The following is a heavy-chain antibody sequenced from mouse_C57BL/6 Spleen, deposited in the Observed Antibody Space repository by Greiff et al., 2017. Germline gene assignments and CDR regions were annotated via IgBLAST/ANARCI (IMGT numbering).Heavy chain of an antibody. D-gene: IGHD2-1*01. CDR1: GYTFTSYW. CDR2: IDPSDSET. CDR3: ASGAYGNYDNYFDY. V-gene: IGHV1-52*01. Sequence: QVQLQQPGAELVRPGSSVKLSCKASGYTFTSYWMHWVKQRPIQGLEWIGNIDPSDSETHYNQKFKDKATLTVDKSSSTAYMQLSSLTSEDSAVYYCASGAYGNYDNYFDYWGQGTTLTVSS. J-gene: IGHJ2*01.